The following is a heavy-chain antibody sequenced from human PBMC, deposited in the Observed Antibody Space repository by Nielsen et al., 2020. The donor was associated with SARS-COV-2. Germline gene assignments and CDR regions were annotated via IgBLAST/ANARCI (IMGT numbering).Heavy chain of an antibody. J-gene: IGHJ5*02. CDR3: ARHHYVTFFGVVIIGWFDP. CDR1: GGSFSAYS. D-gene: IGHD3-3*01. Sequence: ETLSLTCAVYGGSFSAYSWSWIRQPPGKGLEWIGEINHSGNTNYNPSLKSRVTISVDTSKNQFSLKLSSVTAADTAVYYCARHHYVTFFGVVIIGWFDPWGQGTLVTVSS. CDR2: INHSGNT. V-gene: IGHV4-34*01.